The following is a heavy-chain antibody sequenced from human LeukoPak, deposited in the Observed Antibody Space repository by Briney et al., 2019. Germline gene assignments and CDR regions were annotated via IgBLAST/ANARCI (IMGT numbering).Heavy chain of an antibody. Sequence: GGSLRLSCAASGFTFSLYAMTWVRQAPGKGLERVSQISAGTGVTYYAQSVRGRFTISRDDSKSTLYLHMSGLRGEDTAVYYCARDVLDVAAAGRGRPLDRWGQGTRVTVSS. D-gene: IGHD6-13*01. V-gene: IGHV3-23*01. J-gene: IGHJ5*02. CDR2: ISAGTGVT. CDR3: ARDVLDVAAAGRGRPLDR. CDR1: GFTFSLYA.